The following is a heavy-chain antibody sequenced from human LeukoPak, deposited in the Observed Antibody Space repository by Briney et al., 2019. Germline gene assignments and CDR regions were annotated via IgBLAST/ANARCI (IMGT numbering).Heavy chain of an antibody. V-gene: IGHV3-15*01. CDR1: GLTFIDAY. Sequence: GGSLRLSCAVSGLTFIDAYMTWVRQAPGRALEWVGLIKSTPDGGTTHYAAPVRGRFTVSRDDSKNTLFLQMNSLKTEDTAVYYCTTSSWGDPVSWGQGTLVTVSS. CDR2: IKSTPDGGTT. D-gene: IGHD3-16*01. CDR3: TTSSWGDPVS. J-gene: IGHJ5*02.